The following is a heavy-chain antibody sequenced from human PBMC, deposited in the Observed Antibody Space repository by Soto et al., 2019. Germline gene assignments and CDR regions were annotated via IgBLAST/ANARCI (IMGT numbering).Heavy chain of an antibody. CDR1: GFTFSSYA. V-gene: IGHV3-23*01. J-gene: IGHJ4*02. CDR3: TLSGYDLVLVY. CDR2: ISGSGGST. D-gene: IGHD5-12*01. Sequence: GGSLRLSCAASGFTFSSYAMSWVRQAPGKGLEWVSAISGSGGSTYYADSVKGRFTISRDNSKNPLYLQMNSLRAEDTAVYYCTLSGYDLVLVYWGQGTLVTVSS.